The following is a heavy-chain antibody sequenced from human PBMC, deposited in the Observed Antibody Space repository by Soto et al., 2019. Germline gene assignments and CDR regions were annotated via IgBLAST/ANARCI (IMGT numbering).Heavy chain of an antibody. CDR3: ARQIYDSDSGPNFQYYFDS. J-gene: IGHJ4*02. D-gene: IGHD3-22*01. V-gene: IGHV5-10-1*01. CDR1: GYSVAGYW. CDR2: IDPSDSQT. Sequence: GHSLNISCKGSGYSVAGYWITWVRQVPGKGLEWMGRIDPSDSQTYYSPSFRGHVTISAAKSITTVFLQWSSLRASDTAMYYCARQIYDSDSGPNFQYYFDSWGQGTLVTVSS.